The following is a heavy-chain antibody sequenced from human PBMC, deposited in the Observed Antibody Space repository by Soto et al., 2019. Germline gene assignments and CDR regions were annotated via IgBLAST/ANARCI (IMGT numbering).Heavy chain of an antibody. V-gene: IGHV3-30-3*01. CDR3: ARPLWRDDYNWGYFDL. J-gene: IGHJ2*01. Sequence: QVQLVESGGGVVQPGRSLRLSGAASGFTFSSYAMHWVRQAPGKGLEWVAVISYDGSNKYYADSVKGRFTISRDNSKNTLYLQMSSLRAEDTAVYYCARPLWRDDYNWGYFDLWGRGTLVTVSS. D-gene: IGHD4-4*01. CDR2: ISYDGSNK. CDR1: GFTFSSYA.